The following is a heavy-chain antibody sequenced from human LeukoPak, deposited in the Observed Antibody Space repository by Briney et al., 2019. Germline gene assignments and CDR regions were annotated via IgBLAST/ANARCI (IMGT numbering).Heavy chain of an antibody. Sequence: GGSLSLSCAASGFTFNTFNMNWVGQAPGKGLEWVSSITIVGDYIYYADSVKGRFTTSRDNAKNSLSLQLNSLRVEDTAVYYCARGHYDVLAASYKWTPDYWGQGTLVTVSS. CDR2: ITIVGDYI. CDR1: GFTFNTFN. V-gene: IGHV3-21*01. D-gene: IGHD3-9*01. J-gene: IGHJ4*02. CDR3: ARGHYDVLAASYKWTPDY.